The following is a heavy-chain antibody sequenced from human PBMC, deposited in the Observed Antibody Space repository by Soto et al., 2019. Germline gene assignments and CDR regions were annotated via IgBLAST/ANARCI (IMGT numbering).Heavy chain of an antibody. CDR1: EFTFSNYA. J-gene: IGHJ4*02. CDR3: AKANNYGSGSYYSNFDC. V-gene: IGHV3-23*01. Sequence: EVQLLESGGGLVQPGGSLRLSCAASEFTFSNYAVTWVRQPPGKGLEWVSTISGSGSETYYAGSVKGRFTISRDNSENTLYLQMNSLRAEDTAVYYCAKANNYGSGSYYSNFDCWGQGTLVTVSS. CDR2: ISGSGSET. D-gene: IGHD3-10*01.